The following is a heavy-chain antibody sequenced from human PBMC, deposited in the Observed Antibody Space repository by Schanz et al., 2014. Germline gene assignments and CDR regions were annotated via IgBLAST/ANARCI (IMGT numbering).Heavy chain of an antibody. D-gene: IGHD2-2*01. J-gene: IGHJ6*02. Sequence: EEQLVESGGGLVKPGGSLRLSCEASGFTFISYTMNWVRQAPGKGLEWVSSSSGGGSYINYADSVKGRFTISKDDAKSSLYQQMNSLRAEDTAVYFCAREFTPTIRDIVVLEGEDSNGMDVWGQGTTVTVSS. CDR2: SSGGGSYI. V-gene: IGHV3-21*06. CDR1: GFTFISYT. CDR3: AREFTPTIRDIVVLEGEDSNGMDV.